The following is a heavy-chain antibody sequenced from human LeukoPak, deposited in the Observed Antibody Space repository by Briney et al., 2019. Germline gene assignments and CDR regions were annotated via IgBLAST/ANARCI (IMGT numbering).Heavy chain of an antibody. CDR2: INHRGGT. V-gene: IGHV4-34*01. CDR1: GGSFSGYY. J-gene: IGHJ5*02. CDR3: ARAVAVSGTYSPEPGS. Sequence: SETLSLTCAGFGGSFSGYYWSWIRQPPGKGLEWIGEINHRGGTNYNPSLRGRVTISVDTSKSQLSLKLSSVAAADTAFYYCARAVAVSGTYSPEPGSWGQGTLVAVSS. D-gene: IGHD1-26*01.